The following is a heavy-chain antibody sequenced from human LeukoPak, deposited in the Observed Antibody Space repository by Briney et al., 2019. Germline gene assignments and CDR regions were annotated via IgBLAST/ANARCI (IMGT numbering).Heavy chain of an antibody. D-gene: IGHD2-8*01. CDR1: GFTFSTYR. CDR3: ARLKDDVTKLDY. CDR2: INQDGSQK. V-gene: IGHV3-7*01. J-gene: IGHJ4*02. Sequence: GGSLRLSCAASGFTFSTYRMSWVRQAPGKGLEWVANINQDGSQKRYVDSVQGRFTISRDNTKNSLFLQMNSLRAEDTAVYYCARLKDDVTKLDYWGQGTLVTVSS.